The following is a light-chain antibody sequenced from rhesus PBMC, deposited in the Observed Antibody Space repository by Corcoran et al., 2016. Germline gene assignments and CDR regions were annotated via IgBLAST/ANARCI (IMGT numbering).Light chain of an antibody. Sequence: DIQMTQSPSSLSASVGDRVTITCRASENVNNYLTWYQQKPGKAPKLLYYNASTLQSGGPSRFSGSGSGADYTFTSSSLQPEDVATYYCKHSYGTPLTFGGGTKVEVK. V-gene: IGKV1-74*01. J-gene: IGKJ4*01. CDR1: ENVNNY. CDR3: KHSYGTPLT. CDR2: NAS.